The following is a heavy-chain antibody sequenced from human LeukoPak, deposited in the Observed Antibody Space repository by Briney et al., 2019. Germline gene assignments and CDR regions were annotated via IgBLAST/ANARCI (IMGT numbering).Heavy chain of an antibody. CDR3: ARFDSRRYFQH. D-gene: IGHD3-22*01. Sequence: SETLSLTCAVYGGSFSGYYWSWIRQPPGKGLEWIGEINHSGSTNYNPFLKSRVTISVDTSKNQFSLKLSSVTAADTAVYYCARFDSRRYFQHWGQGTLVTVSS. CDR2: INHSGST. J-gene: IGHJ1*01. CDR1: GGSFSGYY. V-gene: IGHV4-34*01.